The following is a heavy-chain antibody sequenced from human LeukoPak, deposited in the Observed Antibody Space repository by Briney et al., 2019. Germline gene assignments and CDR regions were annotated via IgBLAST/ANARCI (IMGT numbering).Heavy chain of an antibody. V-gene: IGHV1-18*01. CDR2: ISAYNGNT. J-gene: IGHJ4*02. Sequence: GASVKVSCKASGYTFTSYGISWVRQAPGQGLEWMGWISAYNGNTNYAQKLQGRVTMTTDTSTSTAYMELRSLRSDDTAVYYCARVTYYYGSGSPDYWGQGTLVTVSS. CDR3: ARVTYYYGSGSPDY. D-gene: IGHD3-10*01. CDR1: GYTFTSYG.